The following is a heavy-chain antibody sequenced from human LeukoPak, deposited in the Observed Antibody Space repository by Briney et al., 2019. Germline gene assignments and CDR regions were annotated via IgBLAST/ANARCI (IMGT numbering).Heavy chain of an antibody. D-gene: IGHD2-8*01. CDR3: ARERDCTNGVCYTGNWFDP. CDR2: IIAYNGNT. J-gene: IGHJ5*02. CDR1: GYTFTSYG. Sequence: ASVKVSCKASGYTFTSYGISWVRQAPGQGLEWMGWIIAYNGNTNYAQKLQGRVTMTTDTSTSTAYMELRSLRSDDTAVYYCARERDCTNGVCYTGNWFDPWGQGTLVTVSS. V-gene: IGHV1-18*01.